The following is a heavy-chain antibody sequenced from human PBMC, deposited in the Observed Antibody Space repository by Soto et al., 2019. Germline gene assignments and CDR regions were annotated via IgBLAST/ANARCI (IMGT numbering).Heavy chain of an antibody. CDR2: IYHSGST. CDR3: ARVNPEPYYDFWSAPIGTSYYYSGMDV. V-gene: IGHV4-4*02. CDR1: GGSISSSNW. D-gene: IGHD3-3*01. Sequence: SETLSLTCAVSGGSISSSNWWRWVRQPPGKGLEWIGEIYHSGSTNYNPSLKSRVTISVDKSKNRFSLKLSSVTAADTAVYYCARVNPEPYYDFWSAPIGTSYYYSGMDVRGKGTTVTVSS. J-gene: IGHJ6*04.